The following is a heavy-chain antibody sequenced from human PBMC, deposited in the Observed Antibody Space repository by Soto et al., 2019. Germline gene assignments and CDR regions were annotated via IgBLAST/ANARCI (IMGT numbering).Heavy chain of an antibody. V-gene: IGHV2-5*02. Sequence: QITLKESGPTLVKPTQTLTLTCTFSGFSLTTDGVSVGWVRQPPGEALEWLALIYWDDDESYSPSLKTRLTITKDTSKNLVVLIITNMDPVDSATYYCALSRNLITEDAQVGDFDYWGQGNLVTVSS. D-gene: IGHD3-10*01. CDR2: IYWDDDE. CDR3: ALSRNLITEDAQVGDFDY. CDR1: GFSLTTDGVS. J-gene: IGHJ4*02.